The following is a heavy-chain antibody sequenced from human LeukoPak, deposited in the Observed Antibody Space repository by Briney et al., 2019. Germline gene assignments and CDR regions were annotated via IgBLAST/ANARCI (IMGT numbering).Heavy chain of an antibody. J-gene: IGHJ4*02. CDR1: GFTFSSYG. CDR3: AKDRGGFGELLADY. V-gene: IGHV3-30*02. CDR2: IRYDGSSK. Sequence: GGSLRLSCAASGFTFSSYGMHRVRQAPGKGLEWVAFIRYDGSSKYYADSVKGRFTISRDNSKNTLYLQMNSLRAEDTAVYYCAKDRGGFGELLADYWGQGTLVTVSS. D-gene: IGHD3-10*01.